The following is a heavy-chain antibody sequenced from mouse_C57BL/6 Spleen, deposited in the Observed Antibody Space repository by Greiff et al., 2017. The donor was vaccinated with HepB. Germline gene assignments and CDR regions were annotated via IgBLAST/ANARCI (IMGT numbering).Heavy chain of an antibody. CDR2: ISYDGSN. CDR3: ATGRGMVTYFDY. Sequence: VQLKESGPGLVKPSQSLSLTCSVTGYSITSGYYWNWIRQFPGNKLEWMGYISYDGSNNYNPSLKNRISITRDTSKNQFFLKLNAVTTEDTATYYSATGRGMVTYFDYWGQGTTLTVSS. V-gene: IGHV3-6*01. J-gene: IGHJ2*01. CDR1: GYSITSGYY. D-gene: IGHD2-2*01.